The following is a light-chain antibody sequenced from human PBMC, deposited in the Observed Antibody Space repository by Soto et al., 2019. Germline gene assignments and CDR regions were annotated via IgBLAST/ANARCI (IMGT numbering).Light chain of an antibody. Sequence: QSALTQPASVSGSPGQSITISCTGSSSDVGGYNFVSWYQQYPGKAPKLMIHDVSNRPSGVSHRFSGSKSGNTASLTISGLHAEDEADYYCTSFTSSSTVVFGGRTKLTVL. V-gene: IGLV2-14*03. CDR3: TSFTSSSTVV. J-gene: IGLJ2*01. CDR1: SSDVGGYNF. CDR2: DVS.